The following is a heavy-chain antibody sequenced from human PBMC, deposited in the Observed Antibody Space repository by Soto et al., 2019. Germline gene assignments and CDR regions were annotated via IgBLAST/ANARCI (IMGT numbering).Heavy chain of an antibody. CDR1: GGTFSTYT. J-gene: IGHJ6*02. D-gene: IGHD2-2*01. Sequence: QVQLVQSGAEVKKPGSSVKVSCKASGGTFSTYTVSWVRQAPGQGLEWMGGIIPIFRTANYAQKFQGRVTFTADESTSTAYMEQSSLRSEYTAVYYCARRYCISTSCHYYDMDVWGQGSTVTVSS. V-gene: IGHV1-69*12. CDR2: IIPIFRTA. CDR3: ARRYCISTSCHYYDMDV.